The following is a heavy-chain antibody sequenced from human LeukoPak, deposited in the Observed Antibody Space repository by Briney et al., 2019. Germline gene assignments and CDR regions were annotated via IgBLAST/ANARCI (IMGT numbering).Heavy chain of an antibody. CDR2: IYHSGST. V-gene: IGHV4-30-2*01. D-gene: IGHD3-3*01. CDR1: GGSISSGGYS. J-gene: IGHJ4*02. CDR3: AREARWDFWSGYYYFDY. Sequence: SETLSLTCAVSGGSISSGGYSWSWIRQPPGKGLEWIGYIYHSGSTYYNPSLKSRVTVSVDRSKNQFSLKLSSVTAADTAVYYCAREARWDFWSGYYYFDYWGQGTLVTVSS.